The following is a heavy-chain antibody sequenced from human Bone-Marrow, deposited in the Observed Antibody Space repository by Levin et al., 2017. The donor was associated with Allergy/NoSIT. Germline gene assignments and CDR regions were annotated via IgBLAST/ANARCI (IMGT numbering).Heavy chain of an antibody. CDR1: GGSIINGGYS. V-gene: IGHV4-30-2*01. Sequence: SSETLSLTCAVSGGSIINGGYSWNWIRQPPGKGLEWIGYIYHTGSTYYNPSLKSRATISVDMSENQFSLKLSSVTAADTAVYYCARANDGALDYWGQGTLVTVSS. CDR2: IYHTGST. D-gene: IGHD1-1*01. J-gene: IGHJ4*02. CDR3: ARANDGALDY.